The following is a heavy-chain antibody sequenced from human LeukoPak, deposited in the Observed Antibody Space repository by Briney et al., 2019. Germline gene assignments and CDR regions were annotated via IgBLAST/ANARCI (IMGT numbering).Heavy chain of an antibody. CDR2: MNPNSGNT. V-gene: IGHV1-8*01. J-gene: IGHJ5*02. D-gene: IGHD2-2*01. CDR3: ARERCSSTSCYHNWFDP. Sequence: ASVKVSCKASGYTFTSYDIHWVRQATGQGLEWMGWMNPNSGNTGYAQKFQGRVTMTRNTSISTAYMELSSLRSEDTAVYYCARERCSSTSCYHNWFDPWGQGTLVTVSS. CDR1: GYTFTSYD.